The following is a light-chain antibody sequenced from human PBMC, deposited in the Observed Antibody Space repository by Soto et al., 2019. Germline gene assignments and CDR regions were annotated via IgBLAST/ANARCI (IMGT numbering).Light chain of an antibody. CDR1: SSDVGGYNY. CDR2: DVS. Sequence: QSVLTQPASVSGSPGQSITISCTGTSSDVGGYNYVSWYQQHPGKAPKLMLYDVSNRPSGVSNRFSGSKSGNTASLTISGLQAEDEADYYCSSYTSITTYVVFGGGTKLNVL. V-gene: IGLV2-14*01. J-gene: IGLJ2*01. CDR3: SSYTSITTYVV.